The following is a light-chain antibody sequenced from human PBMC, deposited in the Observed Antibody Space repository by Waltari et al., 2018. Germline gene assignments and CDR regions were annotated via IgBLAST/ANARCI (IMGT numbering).Light chain of an antibody. CDR2: GAS. Sequence: EIVLTQSPATLSVSPGEGATLSCRTSQSVSSYLAWYQQKPCKAPRLLIYGASTRATGIPARFSGSGSGTEFTLTISSMQSEDFAVYYCQQYNNWPLTFGGGTKVEIK. CDR1: QSVSSY. J-gene: IGKJ4*01. V-gene: IGKV3-15*01. CDR3: QQYNNWPLT.